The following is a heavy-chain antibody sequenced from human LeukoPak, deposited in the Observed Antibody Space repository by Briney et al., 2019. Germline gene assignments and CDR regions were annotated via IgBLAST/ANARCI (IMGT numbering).Heavy chain of an antibody. CDR1: GLTVSSNY. J-gene: IGHJ4*02. CDR2: IYSGDNT. CDR3: ARHTNDLWSGFDC. V-gene: IGHV3-53*01. D-gene: IGHD3-3*01. Sequence: PGGSLRLSCAASGLTVSSNYMSWVRQAPGKGLGWVSVIYSGDNTFYADSVKGRFTISRDNSKNTLYLQINSLRAEDTAMYYCARHTNDLWSGFDCWGQGTLVTVSS.